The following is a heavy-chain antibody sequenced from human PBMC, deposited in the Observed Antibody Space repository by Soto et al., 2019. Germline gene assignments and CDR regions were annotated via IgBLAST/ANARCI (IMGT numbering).Heavy chain of an antibody. D-gene: IGHD2-2*01. J-gene: IGHJ3*02. CDR2: IYSGGST. Sequence: EVQLVESGGGLVQPGGSLRLSCAASGFTVSSNYMSWVRQAPGKGLEWVSVIYSGGSTYYADSVKGRFTISRDNSKNTLYLQMNSLRAEDTAVYYCAREGGGGDSTEGAFDIWGQGTMVTVSS. CDR3: AREGGGGDSTEGAFDI. CDR1: GFTVSSNY. V-gene: IGHV3-66*01.